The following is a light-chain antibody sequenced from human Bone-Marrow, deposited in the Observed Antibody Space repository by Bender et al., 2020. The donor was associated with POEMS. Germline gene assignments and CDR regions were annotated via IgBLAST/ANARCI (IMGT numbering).Light chain of an antibody. CDR3: QSYDSSLSAAI. CDR2: GNN. J-gene: IGLJ7*01. V-gene: IGLV1-40*01. Sequence: QSVLTQPPSVSGAPGQRVTISCTGSSSNIGAGYDVHWYQQFPGTAPRLLIYGNNNRPSGVPDRFSASKSGTSASLAITGLQTEDEADYHCQSYDSSLSAAIFGGGTQVTVL. CDR1: SSNIGAGYD.